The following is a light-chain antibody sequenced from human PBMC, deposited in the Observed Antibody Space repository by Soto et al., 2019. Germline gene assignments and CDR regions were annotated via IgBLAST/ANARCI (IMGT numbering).Light chain of an antibody. Sequence: QSVLTQPASVSGSPGQSITISCTGNNSDVGGYNYVSWYQHHPGKAPKLIIYDVTNRPSGVSNPFSGSKSGNTASPTISGLQPEDEADYYCSSYTTSNTRQIVFGTGTKVTVL. V-gene: IGLV2-14*03. J-gene: IGLJ1*01. CDR1: NSDVGGYNY. CDR2: DVT. CDR3: SSYTTSNTRQIV.